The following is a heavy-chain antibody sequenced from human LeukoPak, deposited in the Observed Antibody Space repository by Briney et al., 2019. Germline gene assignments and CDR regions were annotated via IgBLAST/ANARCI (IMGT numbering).Heavy chain of an antibody. CDR2: IYYSGST. CDR1: GGSISSGGYY. CDR3: ARLMSGSYPYMDV. Sequence: ASQTLSLTCTVSGGSISSGGYYWSWIRQPPGKGLEWIGYIYYSGSTNYNPSLKSRVTISVDTSKNQFSLKLSSVTAADTAVYYCARLMSGSYPYMDVWGKGTTVTVSS. V-gene: IGHV4-61*08. D-gene: IGHD1-26*01. J-gene: IGHJ6*03.